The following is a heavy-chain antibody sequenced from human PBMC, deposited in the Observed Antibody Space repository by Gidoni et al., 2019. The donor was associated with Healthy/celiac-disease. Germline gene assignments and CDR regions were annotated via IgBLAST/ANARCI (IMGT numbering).Heavy chain of an antibody. CDR3: ARDRIAADWGYYYGMDV. V-gene: IGHV3-74*01. J-gene: IGHJ6*02. Sequence: EVQLVESGGGLVQPGGSLRLSCAASGFTFSSYWMHWVRQAPGKGLVWVSRINSDGSSTSYADSVKGRFTISRDNAKNTLYLQINSLRAEDTAVYYCARDRIAADWGYYYGMDVWGQGTTVTVSS. CDR2: INSDGSST. D-gene: IGHD6-25*01. CDR1: GFTFSSYW.